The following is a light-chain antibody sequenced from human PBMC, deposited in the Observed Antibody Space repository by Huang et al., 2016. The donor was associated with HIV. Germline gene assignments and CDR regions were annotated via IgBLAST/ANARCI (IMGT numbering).Light chain of an antibody. CDR1: QIVSSSS. Sequence: DIVLTQSPGTLSLSPGERADLSCRASQIVSSSSLAWYQQKAGQAPRLLIYGASNRATGIPDRCSGGGSGADFTLAISRLEPEDFAVYYCQQYGRSPWTFGLGTKVEFK. CDR2: GAS. CDR3: QQYGRSPWT. V-gene: IGKV3-20*01. J-gene: IGKJ1*01.